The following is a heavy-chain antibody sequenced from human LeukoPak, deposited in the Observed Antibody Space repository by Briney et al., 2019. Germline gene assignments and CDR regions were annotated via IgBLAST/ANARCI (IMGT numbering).Heavy chain of an antibody. J-gene: IGHJ4*02. Sequence: SGGSLRLSCAASGFTVSRNYYMNWVRQAPGKGLEGGSVIYSAGTTYYADSVKGRFTISRDNSKNTVYLQMNSLRAEDTAVYYCARGDDYGGAWYYFDCWGQGTLVTVSS. CDR1: GFTVSRNY. V-gene: IGHV3-53*01. CDR3: ARGDDYGGAWYYFDC. CDR2: IYSAGTT. D-gene: IGHD4-23*01.